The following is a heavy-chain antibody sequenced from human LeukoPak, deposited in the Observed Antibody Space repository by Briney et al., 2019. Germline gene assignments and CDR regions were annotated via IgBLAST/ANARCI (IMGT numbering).Heavy chain of an antibody. J-gene: IGHJ4*02. Sequence: GGSLRLSCAASGFTFSSYAMTWVRQAPGKGLEWVSGISGSGGSTYYADSVKGRFTISRDNSKNTLYLQMNSLRAEDTAVYYCAKDEVTAPAGKFLEYYWGQGTLVTVSS. D-gene: IGHD3-3*01. CDR3: AKDEVTAPAGKFLEYY. CDR2: ISGSGGST. CDR1: GFTFSSYA. V-gene: IGHV3-23*01.